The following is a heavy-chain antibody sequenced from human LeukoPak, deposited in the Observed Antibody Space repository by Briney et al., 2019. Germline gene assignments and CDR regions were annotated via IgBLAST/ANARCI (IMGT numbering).Heavy chain of an antibody. Sequence: SETLSLTCTVSGGSISSSSYYWGWIRQPPGKGLEWIGSIYYSGSTYYNPSLKSRVTISVDTSKNQFSLKLSSVTAADTAVYYCARDLSPSYGFDYWGQGTLVTVSS. CDR1: GGSISSSSYY. V-gene: IGHV4-39*02. D-gene: IGHD5-18*01. J-gene: IGHJ4*02. CDR3: ARDLSPSYGFDY. CDR2: IYYSGST.